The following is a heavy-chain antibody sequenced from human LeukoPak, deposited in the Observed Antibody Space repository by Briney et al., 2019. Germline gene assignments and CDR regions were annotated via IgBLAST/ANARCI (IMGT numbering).Heavy chain of an antibody. V-gene: IGHV4-39*01. D-gene: IGHD3-10*01. Sequence: PSETLSLTCTVSGGSISSSSYYWGWLRQPPGTGLEWVGSIYYSGSTYDNPSLKSRVTICVNTSKNQFSQKRSSVTAADTAVYYCATAGSGSYSNYFDYWGQGTLVTVSS. J-gene: IGHJ4*02. CDR3: ATAGSGSYSNYFDY. CDR1: GGSISSSSYY. CDR2: IYYSGST.